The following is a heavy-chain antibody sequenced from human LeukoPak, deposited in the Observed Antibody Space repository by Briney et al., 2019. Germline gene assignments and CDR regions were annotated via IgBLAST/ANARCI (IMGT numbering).Heavy chain of an antibody. J-gene: IGHJ5*02. Sequence: ASVKVSCKASGYAFTSYDINWVRQAPGQGLEWMGWINPNSGSTDSAQKFQGRVTMTANKSISTAYMELNNLRSEDTAVYYCARLVGCATTNCYSPDNWFDPWGQGTLVTVSS. V-gene: IGHV1-8*01. D-gene: IGHD2-2*01. CDR1: GYAFTSYD. CDR3: ARLVGCATTNCYSPDNWFDP. CDR2: INPNSGST.